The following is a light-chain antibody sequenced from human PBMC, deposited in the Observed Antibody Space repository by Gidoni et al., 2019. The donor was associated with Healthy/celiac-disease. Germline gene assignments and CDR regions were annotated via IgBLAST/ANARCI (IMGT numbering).Light chain of an antibody. Sequence: PTQPPPASVAPGKTARITCGGNNIGSKRVPWYQQKPGQAPVLVIYYDSDRPSGIPERFSGSNSGNTATLTISRVEAGDEADYYCQVWDSSSDHPVFGGGTKLTVL. CDR2: YDS. CDR3: QVWDSSSDHPV. CDR1: NIGSKR. J-gene: IGLJ2*01. V-gene: IGLV3-21*04.